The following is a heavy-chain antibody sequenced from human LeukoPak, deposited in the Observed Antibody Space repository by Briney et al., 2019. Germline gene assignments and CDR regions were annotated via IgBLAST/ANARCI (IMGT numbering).Heavy chain of an antibody. CDR3: AKDRGLRFLEWFQDAGFDY. J-gene: IGHJ4*02. CDR2: ISWNSGSI. Sequence: GGSLRLSCAASGFTFDDYAMHWVRQAPGKGLEWVSGISWNSGSIGYADSVKGRFTISRDNAKNSLYLQMKSLRAEDTALYYCAKDRGLRFLEWFQDAGFDYWGQGTLVTVSS. CDR1: GFTFDDYA. D-gene: IGHD3-3*01. V-gene: IGHV3-9*01.